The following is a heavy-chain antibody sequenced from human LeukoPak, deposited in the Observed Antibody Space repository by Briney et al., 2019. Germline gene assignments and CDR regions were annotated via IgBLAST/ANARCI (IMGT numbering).Heavy chain of an antibody. CDR2: IDPSDSYT. CDR1: GYSFTTYW. D-gene: IGHD6-13*01. Sequence: GESLKISCKGSGYSFTTYWIIWVRQVAGKGLQWMGRIDPSDSYTNYSPSVQGHVTISTDKSINTAYLQWSSLKASDTATYYCARFDSSGSWYISYWGQGTLVTVSP. CDR3: ARFDSSGSWYISY. J-gene: IGHJ4*02. V-gene: IGHV5-10-1*01.